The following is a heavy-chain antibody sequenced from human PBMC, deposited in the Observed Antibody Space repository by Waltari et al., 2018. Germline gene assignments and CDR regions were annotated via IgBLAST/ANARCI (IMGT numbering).Heavy chain of an antibody. Sequence: QVQLVESGGGVVQPGRSLRLSCAASGFTFSSYAMHWVRQAPGKGLEWVAVISYDGSNKYYADSVKGRFTISRDNSKNTLYLQMNSLRAEDTAVYYCARVYCSGGSCYPNYYYYYYMDVWGKGTTVTVSS. J-gene: IGHJ6*03. CDR3: ARVYCSGGSCYPNYYYYYYMDV. CDR2: ISYDGSNK. D-gene: IGHD2-15*01. V-gene: IGHV3-30-3*01. CDR1: GFTFSSYA.